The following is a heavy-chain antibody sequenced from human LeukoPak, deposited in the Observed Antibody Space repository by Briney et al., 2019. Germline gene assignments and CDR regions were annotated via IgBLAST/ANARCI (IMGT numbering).Heavy chain of an antibody. D-gene: IGHD3-22*01. V-gene: IGHV1-69*04. CDR1: GGTFSSYA. Sequence: SVKVSCKASGGTFSSYAISWVRQAPGHGLEWMGRIIPILGIANYAQKFQGRVTITADKSTSTAYMELSSLRSEDTAVYYCARAGSYDSSGYYYEGYYFDYWGQGTLVTVSS. CDR3: ARAGSYDSSGYYYEGYYFDY. J-gene: IGHJ4*02. CDR2: IIPILGIA.